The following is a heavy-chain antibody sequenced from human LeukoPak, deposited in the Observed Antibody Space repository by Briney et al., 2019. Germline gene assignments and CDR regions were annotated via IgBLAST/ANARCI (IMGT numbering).Heavy chain of an antibody. Sequence: PGGSLRLSCSASGFTFRDYAMHWVRRAPGKGLEYVSGISHDGRNTHYADSVKGRLIISRDNSKNTLYLQMSSLKIEDTAVYYCVKTTVIFGGLIRTDAFDIWGQGTMVTVSS. CDR3: VKTTVIFGGLIRTDAFDI. CDR1: GFTFRDYA. CDR2: ISHDGRNT. V-gene: IGHV3-64D*06. D-gene: IGHD3-16*01. J-gene: IGHJ3*02.